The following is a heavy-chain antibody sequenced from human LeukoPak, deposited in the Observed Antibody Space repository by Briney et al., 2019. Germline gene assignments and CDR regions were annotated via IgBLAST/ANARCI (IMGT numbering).Heavy chain of an antibody. V-gene: IGHV3-23*01. CDR2: ISGSGGRT. CDR3: ANDLQGYYAMFDY. J-gene: IGHJ4*02. CDR1: GFAFSSYA. Sequence: PGGSLRLSCAASGFAFSSYAMSWVRQAPGKGLEWVSAISGSGGRTYYADSVKGRFTIFKANSKNTLYPQMNRMRAEDTAVYYCANDLQGYYAMFDYWGQGTLVTVSS. D-gene: IGHD3-9*01.